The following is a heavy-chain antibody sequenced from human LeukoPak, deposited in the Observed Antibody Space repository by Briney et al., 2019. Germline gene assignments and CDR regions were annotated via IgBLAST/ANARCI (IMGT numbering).Heavy chain of an antibody. J-gene: IGHJ4*02. CDR1: GCTFSSYA. CDR3: AKEAGYSGYDYPDY. CDR2: ISGSGYST. Sequence: GGSLRLSCAASGCTFSSYAMSWLRQAPGKELEWVSAISGSGYSTYYADSVKGRFTISRDNAKNTLYLQMNSLRAEDTAVYYCAKEAGYSGYDYPDYWGQGTLVTVSS. V-gene: IGHV3-23*01. D-gene: IGHD5-12*01.